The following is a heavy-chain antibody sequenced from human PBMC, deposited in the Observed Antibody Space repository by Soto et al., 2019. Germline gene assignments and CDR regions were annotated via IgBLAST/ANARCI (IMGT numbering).Heavy chain of an antibody. Sequence: SETLSLTCTVSGGSISSYYWSWIRQPPGKGLEWIGYIYYSGSTNYNPSLKSRVTISVDTSKNQFSLKLSSVTAADTAVYYCARASSGYGDTFDYWGQETLVTVSS. V-gene: IGHV4-59*01. J-gene: IGHJ4*02. CDR1: GGSISSYY. CDR3: ARASSGYGDTFDY. D-gene: IGHD5-12*01. CDR2: IYYSGST.